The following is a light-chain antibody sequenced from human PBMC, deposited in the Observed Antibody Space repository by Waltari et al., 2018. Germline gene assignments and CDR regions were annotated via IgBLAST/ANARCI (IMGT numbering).Light chain of an antibody. J-gene: IGKJ2*03. CDR1: ENVNKY. Sequence: DIQMTQSPSSLSASVGDRVTITCRASENVNKYLNWYQQKRGKDPKLLIYKASTLQSGVPSRFSGSGSGTDYTFTISSLQSEDVATYYGQHGYGTPYSFGQGTKVEIK. CDR3: QHGYGTPYS. CDR2: KAS. V-gene: IGKV1-39*01.